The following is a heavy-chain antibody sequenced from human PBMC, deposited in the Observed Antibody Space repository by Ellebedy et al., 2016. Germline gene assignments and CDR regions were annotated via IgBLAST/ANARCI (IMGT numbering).Heavy chain of an antibody. D-gene: IGHD6-13*01. CDR1: GFTFADYG. CDR3: ARDSEYNNNWYGNAFDI. V-gene: IGHV3-9*01. J-gene: IGHJ3*02. Sequence: SLKISCAASGFTFADYGIHWVRQAPGKGLDWVSGITWNSAGIRYADSVKGRFTISRDNAKNSLYLQMNGLRAEDTAVYYCARDSEYNNNWYGNAFDIWGQGTMVTVSS. CDR2: ITWNSAGI.